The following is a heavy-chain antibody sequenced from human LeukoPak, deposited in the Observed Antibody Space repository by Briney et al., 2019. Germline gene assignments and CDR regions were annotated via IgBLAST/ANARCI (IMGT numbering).Heavy chain of an antibody. Sequence: SVKVSCKASGGTFSSYAISWVRQAPGQGLEWMGRIIPIFGIANYPQKFQGRVTITADKSTSTAYMELSSLRSEDTAVYYCARVLDGKDAFDIWGQGTMVTVSS. D-gene: IGHD1-26*01. CDR2: IIPIFGIA. CDR3: ARVLDGKDAFDI. J-gene: IGHJ3*02. CDR1: GGTFSSYA. V-gene: IGHV1-69*04.